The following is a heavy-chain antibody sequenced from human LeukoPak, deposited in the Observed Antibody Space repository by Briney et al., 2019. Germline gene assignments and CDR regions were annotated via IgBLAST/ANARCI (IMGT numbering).Heavy chain of an antibody. CDR2: IYSGGST. V-gene: IGHV3-66*01. CDR1: GFTVSSNY. J-gene: IGHJ3*02. CDR3: ARDGYYYDSSDAFDI. D-gene: IGHD3-22*01. Sequence: GGSLRLSCAASGFTVSSNYMSWVRQAPGKGLEWVSVIYSGGSTYYADSVKGGFTISRDNSKNTLYLQMNSLRAEDTAVYYCARDGYYYDSSDAFDIWGQGTMVTVSS.